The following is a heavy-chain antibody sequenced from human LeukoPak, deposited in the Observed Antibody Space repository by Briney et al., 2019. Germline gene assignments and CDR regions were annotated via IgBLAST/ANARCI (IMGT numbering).Heavy chain of an antibody. Sequence: GESLKISCKGSGYTFTTYWIGWVRQMPGKGLEWVGIIYPGDSDTRYSPSFQGQVTISADKSISTAYLQWSSLKASDTAMYYCARRAYSSSWENWFDPWGQGTLVTVSS. CDR2: IYPGDSDT. CDR1: GYTFTTYW. CDR3: ARRAYSSSWENWFDP. D-gene: IGHD6-13*01. V-gene: IGHV5-51*01. J-gene: IGHJ5*02.